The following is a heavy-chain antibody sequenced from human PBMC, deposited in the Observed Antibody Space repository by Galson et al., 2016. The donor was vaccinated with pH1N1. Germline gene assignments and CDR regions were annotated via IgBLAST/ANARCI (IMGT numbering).Heavy chain of an antibody. D-gene: IGHD3-22*01. J-gene: IGHJ4*02. V-gene: IGHV2-5*02. CDR1: GFSITNRGEA. CDR3: AHLYYYDTSGFYRYFDY. CDR2: VYWDDDK. Sequence: PALVTPTQTLTLTCIFSGFSITNRGEAVGWIRQPPGKALEWLALVYWDDDKFYSRSLQSRLTITKDTSKNQVVLRMTNMDPVDTGTYYCAHLYYYDTSGFYRYFDYWGQGILVTVSS.